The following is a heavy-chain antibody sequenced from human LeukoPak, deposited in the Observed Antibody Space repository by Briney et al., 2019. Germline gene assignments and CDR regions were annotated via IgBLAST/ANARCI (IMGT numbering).Heavy chain of an antibody. Sequence: SETLSLTCAVSGGSISSSNWWSWVRQPPGKGLEWIGEIYHSGSTNYNPSLKSRVTISVDKSKNQFSLKLSPVTAADTAVYYCARSQGLLWFGELSFPHYFDYWGQGTLVTVSS. CDR3: ARSQGLLWFGELSFPHYFDY. CDR2: IYHSGST. D-gene: IGHD3-10*01. V-gene: IGHV4-4*02. J-gene: IGHJ4*02. CDR1: GGSISSSNW.